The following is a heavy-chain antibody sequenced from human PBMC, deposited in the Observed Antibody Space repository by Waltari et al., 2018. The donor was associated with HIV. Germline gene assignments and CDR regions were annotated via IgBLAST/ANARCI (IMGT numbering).Heavy chain of an antibody. CDR1: GFTFTSYG. CDR2: ISSDGSNK. D-gene: IGHD3-22*01. CDR3: AKDMHDSSGYLFEY. V-gene: IGHV3-30*18. Sequence: QVQLVESGGGVVQPGRSLRLSCADSGFTFTSYGMHWVRQAPGKGLEWVAIISSDGSNKYYADSVKGRFTISRDNSKNTLYLQMNSLRAEDTAMYYCAKDMHDSSGYLFEYWGQGTLVTVSS. J-gene: IGHJ4*02.